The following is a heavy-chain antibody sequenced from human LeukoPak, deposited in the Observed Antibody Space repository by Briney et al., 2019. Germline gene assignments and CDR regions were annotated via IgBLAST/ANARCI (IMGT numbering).Heavy chain of an antibody. CDR3: ARTPGIAAAGRYFQH. J-gene: IGHJ1*01. CDR2: IWYGGSNK. D-gene: IGHD6-13*01. Sequence: GRSLRLSCAASGFTFSSYGMHWVRQAPGKGLEWVAVIWYGGSNKYYADSVKGRFTISRDNSKNTLYLQMISLRAEDTAVYYCARTPGIAAAGRYFQHWGQGTLVTVSS. V-gene: IGHV3-33*01. CDR1: GFTFSSYG.